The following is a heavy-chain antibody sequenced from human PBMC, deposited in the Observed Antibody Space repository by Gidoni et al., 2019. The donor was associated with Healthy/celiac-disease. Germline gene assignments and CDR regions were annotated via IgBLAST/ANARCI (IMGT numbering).Heavy chain of an antibody. CDR3: ARVLGFGELRDAFDI. J-gene: IGHJ3*02. CDR1: GGSISGYY. CDR2: IYYSGST. V-gene: IGHV4-59*01. D-gene: IGHD3-10*01. Sequence: QVQLQESGPGLVKPSETLSLTCTVSGGSISGYYWSWIRQPPGKGLEWIGYIYYSGSTNYNPSLKSRVTISVDTSKNQFSLKLSSVTAADTAVYYCARVLGFGELRDAFDIWGQGTMVTVSS.